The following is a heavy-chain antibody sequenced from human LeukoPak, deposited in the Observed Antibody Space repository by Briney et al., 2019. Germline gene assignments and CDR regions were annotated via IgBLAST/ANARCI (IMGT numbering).Heavy chain of an antibody. CDR2: ISAYNGDI. Sequence: ASVKVSCKASGYTSTNYGISWVRQAPGQGLEWMGWISAYNGDIKNAQKFQGRVTMTTDTSTSTAYMELRSLRSDDTAVYYCARAPRTDYHNYYMDVWGRGTTVTVSS. J-gene: IGHJ6*03. D-gene: IGHD1-14*01. V-gene: IGHV1-18*01. CDR1: GYTSTNYG. CDR3: ARAPRTDYHNYYMDV.